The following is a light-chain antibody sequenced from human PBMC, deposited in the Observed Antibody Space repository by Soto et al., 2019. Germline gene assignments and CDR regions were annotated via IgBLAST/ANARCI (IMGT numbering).Light chain of an antibody. J-gene: IGKJ1*01. CDR1: QTISSW. V-gene: IGKV1-5*03. CDR2: EAF. CDR3: QQYHSYPWT. Sequence: DIRMTQSPSTLSSSIGDRVTITCRASQTISSWLAWYQQKLGKAPKLLIYEAFNLESGVPSRFSGSGSGTEFTLTIFGLQPDDFATYYCQQYHSYPWTFGQGTKVAIK.